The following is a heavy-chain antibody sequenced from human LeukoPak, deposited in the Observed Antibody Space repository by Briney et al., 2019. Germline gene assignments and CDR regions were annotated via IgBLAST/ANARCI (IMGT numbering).Heavy chain of an antibody. V-gene: IGHV3-74*01. CDR2: INSDGSST. J-gene: IGHJ5*02. D-gene: IGHD3-10*01. CDR3: ARDRGTGYRWFDP. Sequence: PGGSLRRSSAASGFTFSSYWMHWVRQAPGKGLVWVSRINSDGSSTNYADSVKGRFTISRDNAKNTLYLQMNSLRVEDTAVYYCARDRGTGYRWFDPWGQGTLVTVSS. CDR1: GFTFSSYW.